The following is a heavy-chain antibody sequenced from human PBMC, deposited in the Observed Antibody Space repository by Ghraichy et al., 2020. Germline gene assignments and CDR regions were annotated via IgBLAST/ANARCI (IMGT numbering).Heavy chain of an antibody. V-gene: IGHV3-66*01. D-gene: IGHD6-6*01. CDR1: GFIVSSNY. CDR3: ATSTRPSHFDY. CDR2: IYSGLTT. J-gene: IGHJ4*02. Sequence: GGSLRLSCAASGFIVSSNYMSWVRQAPGKGLEWVSVIYSGLTTYYADSVKGRFTISRDNSKNTLILQMNSLRAEDTAVYSCATSTRPSHFDYWGQGTLVTVSS.